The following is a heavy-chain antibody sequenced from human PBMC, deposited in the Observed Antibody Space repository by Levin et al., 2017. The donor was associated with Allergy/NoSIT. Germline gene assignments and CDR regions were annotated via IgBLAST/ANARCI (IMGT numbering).Heavy chain of an antibody. D-gene: IGHD6-25*01. CDR2: IYPGDSDT. J-gene: IGHJ4*02. CDR1: GYSFTSYW. V-gene: IGHV5-51*01. CDR3: ARWLPSGGSLNDY. Sequence: GGSLRLSCKGSGYSFTSYWIAWVRQMPGKGLEWMGIIYPGDSDTRYSPSFRGQVTISVDKSISTAYLQWSSLKASDTAMYYCARWLPSGGSLNDYWGQGTLVTVSS.